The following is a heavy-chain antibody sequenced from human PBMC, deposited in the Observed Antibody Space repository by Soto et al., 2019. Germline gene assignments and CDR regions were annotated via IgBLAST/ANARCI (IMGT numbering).Heavy chain of an antibody. D-gene: IGHD3-22*01. V-gene: IGHV3-30*04. CDR3: AREMIPMIMGGMSAMDV. Sequence: QVQLVESGGGVVQPERSQRLSCAASKFTFRTYVMHWVRQAPGKGLEWVALISFDGSNKYYADSMKGRFTISRDNSKNTMYLQMNSLRPEDTAVYYCAREMIPMIMGGMSAMDVWGQGTTVTVSS. CDR1: KFTFRTYV. J-gene: IGHJ6*02. CDR2: ISFDGSNK.